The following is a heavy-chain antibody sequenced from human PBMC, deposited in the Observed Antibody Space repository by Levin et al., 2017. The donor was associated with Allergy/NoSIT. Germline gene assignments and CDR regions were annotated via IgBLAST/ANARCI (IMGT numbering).Heavy chain of an antibody. CDR1: GGTFSSYA. CDR2: IIPIFGTA. Sequence: GGSLRLSCKASGGTFSSYAISWVRQAPGQGLEWMGGIIPIFGTANYAQKFQGRVTITADKSTSTAYMELSSLRSEDTAVYYCASRLDWNYKFDYYYYMDVWGKGTTVTVSS. V-gene: IGHV1-69*06. CDR3: ASRLDWNYKFDYYYYMDV. D-gene: IGHD1-7*01. J-gene: IGHJ6*03.